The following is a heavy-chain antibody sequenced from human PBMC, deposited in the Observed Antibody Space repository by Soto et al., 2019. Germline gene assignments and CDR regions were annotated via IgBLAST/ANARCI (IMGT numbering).Heavy chain of an antibody. CDR3: AKSLCSSTSCGEADY. CDR1: GFTFSSYA. V-gene: IGHV3-23*01. CDR2: ISGSGGST. J-gene: IGHJ4*02. Sequence: GGSLRLSCAASGFTFSSYAMSWVRQAPGKGLEWVSAISGSGGSTYYADSVKGRFTISRDNSKNTLYLQMNSLRVEDTAVYYCAKSLCSSTSCGEADYWGQGTLVTVSS. D-gene: IGHD2-2*01.